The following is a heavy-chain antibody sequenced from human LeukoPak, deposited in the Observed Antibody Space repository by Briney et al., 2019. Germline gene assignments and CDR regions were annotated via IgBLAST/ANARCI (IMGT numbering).Heavy chain of an antibody. CDR3: ARGGNWFDP. CDR2: IYYSGST. J-gene: IGHJ5*02. CDR1: GASISPYY. V-gene: IGHV4-59*01. Sequence: PSETLSLTCTVSGASISPYYWSWIRQPPEKGLEWIGYIYYSGSTDYNASLKSRVTISIDTSKNQFSLKLSSVTTADTAVYYCARGGNWFDPWGQGTQVTVSS.